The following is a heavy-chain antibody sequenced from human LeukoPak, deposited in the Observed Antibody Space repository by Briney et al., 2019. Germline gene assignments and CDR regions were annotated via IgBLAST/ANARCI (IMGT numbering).Heavy chain of an antibody. Sequence: ASVKVSCKASGYSFNSYGISWVRQARGQGLEWMGWIMGSNGNTNYAQTLQGRVTMTTDTSTSTAYMELRSLRSDDTAVYYCARSDCSTTSCFYPNYWGQGTLVTVSS. J-gene: IGHJ4*02. CDR1: GYSFNSYG. D-gene: IGHD2-2*01. CDR2: IMGSNGNT. V-gene: IGHV1-18*01. CDR3: ARSDCSTTSCFYPNY.